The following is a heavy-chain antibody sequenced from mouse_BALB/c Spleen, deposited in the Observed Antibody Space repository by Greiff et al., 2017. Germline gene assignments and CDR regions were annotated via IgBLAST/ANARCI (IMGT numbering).Heavy chain of an antibody. CDR1: GYTFTSYY. CDR3: ARGRDGYYTMDY. V-gene: IGHV1S56*01. CDR2: IYPGDGST. Sequence: VKLVESGPELVKPGASVKMSCKASGYTFTSYYIHWVKQRPGQGLEWIGWIYPGDGSTKYNEKFKGKTTLTADKSSSTAYMLLSSLTSEDSAIYFCARGRDGYYTMDYWGQGTSVTVSS. D-gene: IGHD2-3*01. J-gene: IGHJ4*01.